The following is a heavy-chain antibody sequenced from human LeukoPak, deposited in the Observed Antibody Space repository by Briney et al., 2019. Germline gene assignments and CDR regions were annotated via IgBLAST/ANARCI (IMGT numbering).Heavy chain of an antibody. Sequence: ASVKVSCKASGYTFTSYGISWVRQAPGQGLEWMGWISAYNGNTNYAQKPQGRVTMTTDTSTSTAYMELRSLRSDDTAVYYCAAQGDFWSGYFTDFDYWGQGTLVTVSS. D-gene: IGHD3-3*01. CDR1: GYTFTSYG. V-gene: IGHV1-18*01. J-gene: IGHJ4*02. CDR3: AAQGDFWSGYFTDFDY. CDR2: ISAYNGNT.